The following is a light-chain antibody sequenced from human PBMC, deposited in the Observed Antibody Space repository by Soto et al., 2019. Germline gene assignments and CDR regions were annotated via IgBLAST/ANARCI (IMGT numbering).Light chain of an antibody. V-gene: IGKV1-12*01. J-gene: IGKJ1*01. Sequence: DIQMTQSPSSVSAPVGDRVTITCRASQGVGSWLAWYQQKPGKAPKLLIFAASSLQSGVPSRFSGSGSGTDFTLTISSLQPEDGASYYCQQANSFPWTFGQGTKVEIK. CDR3: QQANSFPWT. CDR2: AAS. CDR1: QGVGSW.